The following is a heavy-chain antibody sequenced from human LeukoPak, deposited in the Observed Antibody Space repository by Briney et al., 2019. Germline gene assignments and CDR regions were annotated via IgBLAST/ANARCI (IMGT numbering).Heavy chain of an antibody. CDR1: GFTFSSYW. D-gene: IGHD6-13*01. CDR3: ARWTTKGPHHHHSSSLEIPGSENY. CDR2: IKQDGSEK. Sequence: GGSLRLSCAASGFTFSSYWMSWVRQAPGKGLEWVANIKQDGSEKYYVDSEKGRFTISRDSAKNSLYLQMNSLRAEDTAVYYCARWTTKGPHHHHSSSLEIPGSENYWGQGTLVTVSS. V-gene: IGHV3-7*01. J-gene: IGHJ4*02.